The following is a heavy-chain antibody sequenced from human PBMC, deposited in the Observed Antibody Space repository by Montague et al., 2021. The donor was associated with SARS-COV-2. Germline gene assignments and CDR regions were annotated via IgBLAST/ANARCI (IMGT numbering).Heavy chain of an antibody. D-gene: IGHD6-19*01. Sequence: TLSLTCTASGGSISRGSYYWSWIRQPAGQGPEWIGRISISGSTNYNPPLKSRVTISVDTSKNQFSLKLSSATAADTAVYYCARDIAVAGLFDYWGQGTLVTVSS. CDR1: GGSISRGSYY. V-gene: IGHV4-61*02. CDR3: ARDIAVAGLFDY. J-gene: IGHJ4*02. CDR2: ISISGST.